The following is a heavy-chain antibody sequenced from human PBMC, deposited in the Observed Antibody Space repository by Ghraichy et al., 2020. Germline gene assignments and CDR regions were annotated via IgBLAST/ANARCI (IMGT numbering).Heavy chain of an antibody. J-gene: IGHJ4*02. CDR2: IYYSGST. CDR1: GGSISSSSYY. Sequence: SETLSLTCTVSGGSISSSSYYWGWIRQPPGKGLEWIGSIYYSGSTYYNPSLKSRVTISVDTSKNQFSLKLSSVTAADTAVYYCTESPRNHYDSFPDYWGQGTLVTVSS. CDR3: TESPRNHYDSFPDY. V-gene: IGHV4-39*01. D-gene: IGHD1-14*01.